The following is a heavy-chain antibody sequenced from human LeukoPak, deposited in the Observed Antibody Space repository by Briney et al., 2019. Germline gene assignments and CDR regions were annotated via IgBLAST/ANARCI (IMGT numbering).Heavy chain of an antibody. J-gene: IGHJ4*02. V-gene: IGHV3-23*01. CDR1: GFIFSNYA. D-gene: IGHD5-18*01. CDR2: ISGGGDDT. Sequence: GGSLRLSCAASGFIFSNYAMTWVRQAPGKGLEWVSSISGGGDDTHYADPLKGRFTVSRDNSKNTLYLQMNSLRAEDTAVYYCAQLWSPSFDYWGQGTLVTVSS. CDR3: AQLWSPSFDY.